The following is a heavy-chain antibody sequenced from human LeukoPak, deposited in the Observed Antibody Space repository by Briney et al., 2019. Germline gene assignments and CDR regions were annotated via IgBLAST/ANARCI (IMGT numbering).Heavy chain of an antibody. CDR3: ARDRNGYIVR. J-gene: IGHJ4*02. Sequence: ASVKVSCKASGYTFTSYYMHWVRQAPGQGLEWMGIINPSGGSTSYAQKFQGRVTMTRDTSIRTAYMELSRLRSDDTAVYYCARDRNGYIVRWGQGTLVTVSP. V-gene: IGHV1-46*01. CDR2: INPSGGST. CDR1: GYTFTSYY. D-gene: IGHD3-3*01.